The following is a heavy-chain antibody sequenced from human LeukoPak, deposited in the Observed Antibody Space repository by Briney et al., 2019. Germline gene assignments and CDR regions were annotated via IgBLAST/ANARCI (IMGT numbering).Heavy chain of an antibody. Sequence: GESLKISFQSSGYNFTPYWIVWVRPLPGKGLAWMGITFSGYSYTIYSPSFPGQVTISVDKSISTAYLQWSSLKASDTAMYYCARHFHPAETTGGYFDLWGRGTLVTVSA. CDR2: TFSGYSYT. V-gene: IGHV5-51*01. CDR3: ARHFHPAETTGGYFDL. J-gene: IGHJ2*01. D-gene: IGHD4-17*01. CDR1: GYNFTPYW.